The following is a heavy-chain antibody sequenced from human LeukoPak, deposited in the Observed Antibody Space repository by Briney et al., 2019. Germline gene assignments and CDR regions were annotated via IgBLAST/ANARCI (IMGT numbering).Heavy chain of an antibody. V-gene: IGHV4-34*01. Sequence: SETLSLTCAVYGGSFSGYYWSWIRQPPGKGLEWIGEINHSGSTNYNPSLKSRVTISVDTSKNQFSLKLSSVTAADTAVYYCARVKGIAAAGIGWFDPWGLGTLVTVSS. D-gene: IGHD6-13*01. CDR2: INHSGST. CDR1: GGSFSGYY. J-gene: IGHJ5*02. CDR3: ARVKGIAAAGIGWFDP.